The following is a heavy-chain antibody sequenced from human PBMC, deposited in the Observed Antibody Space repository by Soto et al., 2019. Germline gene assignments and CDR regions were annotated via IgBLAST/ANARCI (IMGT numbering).Heavy chain of an antibody. J-gene: IGHJ3*02. CDR3: ARGGGVGVAGSAAFDM. Sequence: QLHLVQSGAVVKKPGASVTVSCSASGYPVTAYYMHWVRQAPGRGLEWMGGINPATGAAKYTQTFQGRVTMTRGTSTSTVCMELSGLTSEDTAVFYCARGGGVGVAGSAAFDMWGQGTLVTVSS. CDR2: INPATGAA. CDR1: GYPVTAYY. V-gene: IGHV1-2*02. D-gene: IGHD3-3*01.